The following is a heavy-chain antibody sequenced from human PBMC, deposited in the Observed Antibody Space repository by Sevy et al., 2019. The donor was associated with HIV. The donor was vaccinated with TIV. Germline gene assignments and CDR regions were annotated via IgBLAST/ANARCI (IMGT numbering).Heavy chain of an antibody. CDR2: MNPNSGNT. V-gene: IGHV1-8*01. J-gene: IGHJ3*02. CDR1: GYTFTSYD. CDR3: AGVCSGGSCRPLDAFDI. D-gene: IGHD2-15*01. Sequence: ASVKVSCKASGYTFTSYDINWVRQATGQGLEWMGWMNPNSGNTGYAQKFQGRVTMTRNTSISTAYMELSSLRSEDTAVYYCAGVCSGGSCRPLDAFDIWGQGTMVTVSS.